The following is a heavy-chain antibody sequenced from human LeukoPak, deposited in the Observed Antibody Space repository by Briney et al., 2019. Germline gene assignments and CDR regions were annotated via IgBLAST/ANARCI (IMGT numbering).Heavy chain of an antibody. CDR1: GGTFSSYA. V-gene: IGHV1-69*13. J-gene: IGHJ6*03. D-gene: IGHD3-3*01. Sequence: EASVKVSCKASGGTFSSYAISWVRQAPGQGLEWMGGIIPIFGTANYAQKFQGRVTITADESTSTAYTELSSLRSEDTAVYYCARAGGEAYDFWSGYPDYYYYYMDVWGKGTTVTVSS. CDR3: ARAGGEAYDFWSGYPDYYYYYMDV. CDR2: IIPIFGTA.